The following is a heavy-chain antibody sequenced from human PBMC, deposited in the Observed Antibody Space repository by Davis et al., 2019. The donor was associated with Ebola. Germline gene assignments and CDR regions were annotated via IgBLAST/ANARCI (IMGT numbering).Heavy chain of an antibody. J-gene: IGHJ4*02. CDR1: GFTFSSYS. CDR3: ACTIFGTIGNFDY. D-gene: IGHD3-3*01. CDR2: ISLSRSTI. V-gene: IGHV3-48*02. Sequence: GESLKISCAASGFTFSSYSMSWVRQAPGKGLEWVAYISLSRSTIYYADSVKGRFTISRDNANKSLYLQMDSLRDEDTAVYYCACTIFGTIGNFDYWGQGTLVTVSS.